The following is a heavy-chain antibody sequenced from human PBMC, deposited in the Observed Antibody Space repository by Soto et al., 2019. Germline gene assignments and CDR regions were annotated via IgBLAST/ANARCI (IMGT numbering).Heavy chain of an antibody. CDR1: GFTFSAFA. J-gene: IGHJ5*02. CDR2: IWPDGNDK. V-gene: IGHV3-33*01. D-gene: IGHD2-8*01. CDR3: ARGSSCSNGVRYNLGWFGP. Sequence: PVGSLRLSCTASGFTFSAFALHWVRQAPGKGLEWVAVIWPDGNDKYYADSVKGRFTISSDNSKKTLFLQMNSLRAEDTAVYYCARGSSCSNGVRYNLGWFGPWGQGTPVTVSS.